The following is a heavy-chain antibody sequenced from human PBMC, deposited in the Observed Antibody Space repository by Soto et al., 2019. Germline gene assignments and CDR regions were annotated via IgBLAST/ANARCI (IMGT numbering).Heavy chain of an antibody. CDR3: ASRYYDFWSGPNRPFDY. CDR2: IIPIFGAA. Sequence: ASVKVSCKASGYTFTGYAISWVRQAPGQGLEWMGGIIPIFGAANYAQKFQGRVTITADESTSTAYMELSSLRSEDTAVYYCASRYYDFWSGPNRPFDYWGQGTLVTVSS. V-gene: IGHV1-69*13. CDR1: GYTFTGYA. J-gene: IGHJ4*02. D-gene: IGHD3-3*01.